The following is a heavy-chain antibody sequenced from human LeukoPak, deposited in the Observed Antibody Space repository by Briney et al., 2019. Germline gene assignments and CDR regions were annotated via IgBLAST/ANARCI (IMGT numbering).Heavy chain of an antibody. D-gene: IGHD2-2*01. Sequence: PSETLSLTCAVYGGSFSGYYWSWIRQPPGKGLEWIGEINHSGSTNYNPSLKSRVTISVDTSKNQFSLKLSSVTAADTAVYYCAREIPRYCSSTSCYGFVDWFDPWGQGTLVTVSS. J-gene: IGHJ5*02. V-gene: IGHV4-34*01. CDR3: AREIPRYCSSTSCYGFVDWFDP. CDR1: GGSFSGYY. CDR2: INHSGST.